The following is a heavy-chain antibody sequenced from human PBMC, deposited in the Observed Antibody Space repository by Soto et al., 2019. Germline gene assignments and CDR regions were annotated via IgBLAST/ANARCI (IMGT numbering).Heavy chain of an antibody. V-gene: IGHV1-46*01. Sequence: GXAVKVSCNASGYTFTSYYKHWVRQAPGQGLEWMGIINPSGGSTSYAQKFQGRVTMTRDTSTSTVYMELSSLRSEDTAVYYCARDGCSGGSCSDYYYYGMDVWGQGTTVTAP. J-gene: IGHJ6*02. CDR3: ARDGCSGGSCSDYYYYGMDV. CDR1: GYTFTSYY. CDR2: INPSGGST. D-gene: IGHD2-15*01.